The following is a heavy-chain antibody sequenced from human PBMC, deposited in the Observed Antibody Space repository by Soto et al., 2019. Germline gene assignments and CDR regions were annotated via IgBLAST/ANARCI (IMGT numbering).Heavy chain of an antibody. CDR2: IYFDGITT. CDR3: ARGGAMGVDY. V-gene: IGHV3-74*01. Sequence: GGSLRLSCTASGFTFNTHWMHWVRQAPGKGLVWVSRIYFDGITTNYADSVKGRLTVSRDNAKNTVYLHVNTLRDEDTAVYYCARGGAMGVDYWGQGALVTVFS. D-gene: IGHD1-26*01. CDR1: GFTFNTHW. J-gene: IGHJ4*02.